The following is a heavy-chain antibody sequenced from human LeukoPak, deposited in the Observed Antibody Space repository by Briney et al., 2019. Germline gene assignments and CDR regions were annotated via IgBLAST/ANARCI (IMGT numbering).Heavy chain of an antibody. J-gene: IGHJ6*02. CDR3: ARDTRPSNWGPPTYGMDV. CDR2: IRYDGSNK. Sequence: GGSLRLSCAASGFTFSSYGMHWVRQAPGKGLEWVAFIRYDGSNKYYADSVKGRFTISRDNSKNTLYLQMNSLRAEDTAVYYCARDTRPSNWGPPTYGMDVWGQGTTVTVSS. CDR1: GFTFSSYG. V-gene: IGHV3-30*02. D-gene: IGHD7-27*01.